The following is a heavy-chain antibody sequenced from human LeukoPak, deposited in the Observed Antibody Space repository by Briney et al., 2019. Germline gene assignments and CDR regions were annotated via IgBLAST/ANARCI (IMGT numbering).Heavy chain of an antibody. CDR3: ARQGYGGNPQGAADY. CDR2: IIPIFGTA. V-gene: IGHV1-69*06. J-gene: IGHJ4*02. Sequence: SVKVSCKASGGTFSRYAMSWVRQAPGQGLEWMGGIIPIFGTANYAQKFQGRVTITADKSTSTAYMELSSLRSEDTAVYYCARQGYGGNPQGAADYWGQGTLVTVSS. D-gene: IGHD4-23*01. CDR1: GGTFSRYA.